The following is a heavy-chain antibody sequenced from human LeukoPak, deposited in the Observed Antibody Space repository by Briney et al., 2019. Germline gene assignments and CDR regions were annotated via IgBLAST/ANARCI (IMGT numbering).Heavy chain of an antibody. CDR1: GYTFSDYY. D-gene: IGHD4-11*01. Sequence: ASVKVSCKASGYTFSDYYMHWVRQAPGQGLEWMGWINPNSGDTHYAQMFQGRVTMTRDTSINAAYMDLRRVRSDDTAVYYCAKSAQYSSAWFTGCFDYWGQGSLVTVSS. J-gene: IGHJ4*02. CDR3: AKSAQYSSAWFTGCFDY. CDR2: INPNSGDT. V-gene: IGHV1-2*02.